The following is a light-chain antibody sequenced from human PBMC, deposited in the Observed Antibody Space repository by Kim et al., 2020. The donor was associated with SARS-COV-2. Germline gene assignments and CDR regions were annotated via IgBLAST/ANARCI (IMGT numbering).Light chain of an antibody. CDR2: QNT. Sequence: SYELTQPPSVSVSPGQTASITCSGDTLGNKYACWYQQKPGQSPVLVIYQNTKRPSGIPERFSGSNSGTTATLTISGTHAMDEADYYCQAWDSNTRVFGTG. CDR3: QAWDSNTRV. J-gene: IGLJ1*01. V-gene: IGLV3-1*01. CDR1: TLGNKY.